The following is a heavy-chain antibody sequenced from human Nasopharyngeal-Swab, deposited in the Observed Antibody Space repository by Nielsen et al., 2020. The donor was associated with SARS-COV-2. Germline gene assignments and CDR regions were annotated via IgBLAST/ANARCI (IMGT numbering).Heavy chain of an antibody. Sequence: GESLKISCAASGFTFSDYYMSWIRQAPGKGLEWVSYISSSGSTIYYADSVKGRFTISRDNAKNSLYLQMNSLRAEDTAVYYCARGPIWESGYRGLDYWGQGTLVTVSS. J-gene: IGHJ4*02. CDR3: ARGPIWESGYRGLDY. CDR1: GFTFSDYY. V-gene: IGHV3-11*04. CDR2: ISSSGSTI. D-gene: IGHD3-3*01.